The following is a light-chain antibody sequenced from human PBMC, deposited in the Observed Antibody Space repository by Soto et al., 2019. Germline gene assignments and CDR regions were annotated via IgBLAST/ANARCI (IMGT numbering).Light chain of an antibody. J-gene: IGLJ2*01. CDR3: AAWDDSLNGVV. V-gene: IGLV1-44*01. CDR1: SSNIVSNT. CDR2: SNN. Sequence: QAVVTQPPSTSGTPGQRVTISCSGSSSNIVSNTVNWYQQLPGTAPKLLIYSNNQRPSGVPDRFSGSKSGTSASLAISGLQSEDEADYYCAAWDDSLNGVVFGGGTKLTVL.